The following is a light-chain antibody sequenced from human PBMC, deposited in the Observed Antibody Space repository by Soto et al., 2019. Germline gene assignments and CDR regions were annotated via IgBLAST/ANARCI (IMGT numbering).Light chain of an antibody. CDR1: QGISNW. V-gene: IGKV1-12*01. Sequence: DIQMTQSPSSLSASVGYRVTFTCRASQGISNWLAWYQQKPGKAPKLLIYAAFTLQGAVPSRFSGRGSGTDFSLTISSLQPEDFATYYCQQTNIFPYTFGQGTKVDI. CDR2: AAF. J-gene: IGKJ2*01. CDR3: QQTNIFPYT.